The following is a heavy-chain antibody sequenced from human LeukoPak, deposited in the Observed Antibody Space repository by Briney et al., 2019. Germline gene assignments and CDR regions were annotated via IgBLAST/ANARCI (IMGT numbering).Heavy chain of an antibody. CDR3: ARAPAMVRGVISFDY. V-gene: IGHV3-21*01. D-gene: IGHD3-10*01. CDR1: GFTFSSYS. CDR2: ISSSSSYI. J-gene: IGHJ4*02. Sequence: GGSLRLSCAASGFTFSSYSMNWVRQAPGKGLEWVSSISSSSSYIYYADSVKGRFTISRDNAKNSLYLQMNSLRAEDTVVYYCARAPAMVRGVISFDYWGQGTLVTVSS.